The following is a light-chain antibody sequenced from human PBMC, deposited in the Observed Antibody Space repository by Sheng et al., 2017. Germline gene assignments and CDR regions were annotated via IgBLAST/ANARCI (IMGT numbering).Light chain of an antibody. CDR1: QDIYKY. Sequence: DIQMTQSPSSLSASVEDRVTITCQATQDIYKYLNWYQQKPGQAPKLLIYDASNLERGVPSRFSGSGSGTDFSFTISSLQPEDIATYYCQQYDNLPLTFGGGTKVELK. CDR3: QQYDNLPLT. J-gene: IGKJ4*01. V-gene: IGKV1-33*01. CDR2: DAS.